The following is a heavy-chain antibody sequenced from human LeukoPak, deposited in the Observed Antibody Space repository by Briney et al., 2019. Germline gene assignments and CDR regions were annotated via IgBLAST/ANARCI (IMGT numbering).Heavy chain of an antibody. J-gene: IGHJ6*02. V-gene: IGHV3-73*01. Sequence: GGSPRLSCAASGLSFSGSAIHWVRQASGRGLEWLGRIRSKANSYVTAYAASVNGRFIISRDDSRDTAYLQMNSLQTEDTAVYYCTRHSDKYCSGAGCYVYNFYGMDVWGQGTTVTVSS. CDR2: IRSKANSYVT. CDR3: TRHSDKYCSGAGCYVYNFYGMDV. D-gene: IGHD2-15*01. CDR1: GLSFSGSA.